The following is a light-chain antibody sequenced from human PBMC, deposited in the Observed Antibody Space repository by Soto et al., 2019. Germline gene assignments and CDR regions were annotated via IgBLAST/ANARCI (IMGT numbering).Light chain of an antibody. CDR3: QQYGGSPIT. J-gene: IGKJ5*01. V-gene: IGKV3-20*01. CDR2: GAS. CDR1: QSVSRR. Sequence: EVVLTQSPGTLSLSPGGRATLSCRASQSVSRRLAWYQQRPGQSPRLLISGASMRASGVPVRFIGSGSGTDFNLTITRLEPEDFAVYYCQQYGGSPITFGLGTRLEIK.